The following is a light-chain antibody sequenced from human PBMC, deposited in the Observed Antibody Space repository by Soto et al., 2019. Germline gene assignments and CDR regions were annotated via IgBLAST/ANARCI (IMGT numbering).Light chain of an antibody. CDR1: QSVSSSY. V-gene: IGKV3-20*01. CDR3: QQFNNYPLT. CDR2: GAS. Sequence: EIVLTQSPGTLSLSPGERATLSCRASQSVSSSYLAWYQQKPGQAPRLLIYGASSRATGIPDRFSGSGSGTDFTLTISSLQPEDFATYYCQQFNNYPLTFGGGTKVEIK. J-gene: IGKJ4*01.